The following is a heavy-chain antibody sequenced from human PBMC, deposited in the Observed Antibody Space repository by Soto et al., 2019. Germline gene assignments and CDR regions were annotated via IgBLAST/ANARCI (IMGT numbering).Heavy chain of an antibody. CDR1: GYSFTSYW. V-gene: IGHV5-51*01. CDR2: IYPGDSDT. Sequence: GESLKISCKGSGYSFTSYWIGWVRQMPGKGLECMGIIYPGDSDTRYSPSFQGQVTISADKSISTAYLQGSSLKASDTAMYYCAGGGVRGVNPRTSDYYGMDVRGQGTKVTVSS. CDR3: AGGGVRGVNPRTSDYYGMDV. J-gene: IGHJ6*02. D-gene: IGHD3-10*01.